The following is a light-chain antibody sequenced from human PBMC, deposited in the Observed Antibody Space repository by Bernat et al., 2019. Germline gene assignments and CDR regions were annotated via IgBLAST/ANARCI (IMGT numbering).Light chain of an antibody. V-gene: IGLV6-57*01. CDR1: SGSIASKF. CDR3: QSYDSTNQV. Sequence: NFMLTQPHSVSEAPGKTVTISCTRSSGSIASKFVQRYQQRPGSSPTIVIYEDDQRPSGVPDRFSGSIDRSSNSASLTISGLKTEDEADYYCQSYDSTNQVFGGGTKLTVL. CDR2: EDD. J-gene: IGLJ2*01.